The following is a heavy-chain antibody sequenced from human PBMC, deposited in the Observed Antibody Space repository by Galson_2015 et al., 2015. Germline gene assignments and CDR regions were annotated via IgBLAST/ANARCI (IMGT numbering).Heavy chain of an antibody. CDR3: AKGSAATIIPYHFED. J-gene: IGHJ4*02. V-gene: IGHV3-23*01. Sequence: SLRLSCATSGFTFSNYAMTCVRQAPGKGLEWVSGINGGGGSTYSADSVQGRFTISRNNSKKTLYLHMNSLRVEDTAVYYCAKGSAATIIPYHFEDWGQGTLVTVSS. CDR2: INGGGGST. CDR1: GFTFSNYA. D-gene: IGHD3-3*02.